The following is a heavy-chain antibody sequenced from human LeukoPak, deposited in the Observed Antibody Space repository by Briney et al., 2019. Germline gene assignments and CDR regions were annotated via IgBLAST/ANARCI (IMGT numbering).Heavy chain of an antibody. D-gene: IGHD2-15*01. Sequence: GGSLRLSCAASGFTFRNYGMHWVRQAPGKGLGWVAIIWYDGSRKYYLDSVKGRFTISRDNSKNMLYLQMSSLRAEDTAVYYCATVRGSDGNFYIDYWGQGTLVTVSS. V-gene: IGHV3-33*01. CDR2: IWYDGSRK. J-gene: IGHJ4*02. CDR3: ATVRGSDGNFYIDY. CDR1: GFTFRNYG.